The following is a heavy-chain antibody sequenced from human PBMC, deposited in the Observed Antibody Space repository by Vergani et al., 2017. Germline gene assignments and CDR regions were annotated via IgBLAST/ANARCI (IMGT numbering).Heavy chain of an antibody. J-gene: IGHJ5*02. CDR3: ARAPLLWFGEFDNWFDP. Sequence: QVQLVQSGAEVKKPGASVKVSCKASGYTFTSYYMHWVRQAPGQGLEWMGIINPSGGSTSYAQKFQGRVTMTRDTSTSTVYMELSSLRSEDTAVYYCARAPLLWFGEFDNWFDPWGQGTLVTVSS. CDR1: GYTFTSYY. V-gene: IGHV1-46*01. D-gene: IGHD3-10*01. CDR2: INPSGGST.